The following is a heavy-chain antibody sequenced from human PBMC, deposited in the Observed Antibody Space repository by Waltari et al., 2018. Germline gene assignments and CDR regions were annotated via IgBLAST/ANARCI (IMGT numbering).Heavy chain of an antibody. J-gene: IGHJ4*02. D-gene: IGHD1-7*01. CDR3: ARIIVGTGTTAPFDY. CDR2: IDWDDDK. Sequence: LEWLARIDWDDDKYYRTSLKTRLTISKDTSKNQVVLTMTNMDPVDTATYYCARIIVGTGTTAPFDYWGQGTLVTVSS. V-gene: IGHV2-70*11.